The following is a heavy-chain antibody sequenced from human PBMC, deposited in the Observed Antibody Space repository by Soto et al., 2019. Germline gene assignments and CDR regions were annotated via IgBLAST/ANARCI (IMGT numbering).Heavy chain of an antibody. D-gene: IGHD2-21*02. Sequence: EVQLVESEGGLVQRGGSLRLSCAASGFTFNYYWMHWVRHAPGQGLVWVSHIHSDGSTTTYADSVKGRFTISRDNANNTLYLQMNSLRAEDTAVYYCVRGDRGGFDLWGQGTTVTVSS. CDR2: IHSDGSTT. V-gene: IGHV3-74*01. CDR1: GFTFNYYW. J-gene: IGHJ3*01. CDR3: VRGDRGGFDL.